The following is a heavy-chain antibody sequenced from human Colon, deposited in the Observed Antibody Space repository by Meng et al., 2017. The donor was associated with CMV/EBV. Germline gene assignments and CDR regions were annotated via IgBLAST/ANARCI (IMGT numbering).Heavy chain of an antibody. Sequence: SETLSLTCTVSTYSISSGYYWGCIRQPPGKGLEWIGAIYHTGSTYYNPSLESRVTISVDTSKNQFSLGLTSVTAADTAVYYCVLSKGTALISNWGQGTLVTVSS. V-gene: IGHV4-38-2*02. CDR1: TYSISSGYY. J-gene: IGHJ4*02. CDR3: VLSKGTALISN. D-gene: IGHD5-18*01. CDR2: IYHTGST.